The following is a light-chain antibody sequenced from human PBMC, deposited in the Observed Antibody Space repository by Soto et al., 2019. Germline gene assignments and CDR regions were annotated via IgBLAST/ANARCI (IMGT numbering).Light chain of an antibody. CDR3: QQYDSSPRT. CDR1: QSVNSN. V-gene: IGKV3-20*01. Sequence: EIVLTQSPATLSLSPGETVTLSCRASQSVNSNLAWYQQKPGQAPRLLISGASSRAADIPDRFSGSGSGTDFTLTINRLEPEDFAVYYCQQYDSSPRTFGQGTKVDIK. J-gene: IGKJ1*01. CDR2: GAS.